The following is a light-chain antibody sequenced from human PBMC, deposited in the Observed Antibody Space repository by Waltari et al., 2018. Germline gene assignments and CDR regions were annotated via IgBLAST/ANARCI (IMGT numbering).Light chain of an antibody. CDR1: SLRSYY. J-gene: IGLJ2*01. CDR3: NSRDSSGNHVV. CDR2: GKN. V-gene: IGLV3-19*01. Sequence: SSELTQDPAVSVALGQTVRITCQGDSLRSYYASWYQQKPGQAPVRVIYGKNNRPSGIPDRFCGSSSGNTASLTITGAQAEDEADYYCNSRDSSGNHVVFGGGTKLTGL.